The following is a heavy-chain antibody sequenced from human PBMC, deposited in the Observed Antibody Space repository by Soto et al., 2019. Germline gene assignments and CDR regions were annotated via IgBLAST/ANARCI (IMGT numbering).Heavy chain of an antibody. Sequence: EVQLVETGGGLIQPGGSLRLSCLASGFSVTTNYIIWVRQPPGKGLEWVSTTFTGGSTHYADSVKGRFSISRDNSKNTVYLQMNNVRVEDTAVYYCAKKPPREIQEWAFGMDVWGQGTTVSVSS. CDR3: AKKPPREIQEWAFGMDV. D-gene: IGHD1-26*01. CDR1: GFSVTTNY. V-gene: IGHV3-53*02. J-gene: IGHJ6*02. CDR2: TFTGGST.